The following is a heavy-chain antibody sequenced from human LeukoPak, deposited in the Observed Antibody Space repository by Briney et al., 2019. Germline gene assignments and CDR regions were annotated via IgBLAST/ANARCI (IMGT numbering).Heavy chain of an antibody. Sequence: GGSLRLSCAASGFTFSSYSMNWVRQAPGKGLEWVSYISSISSTIYYADSVKGRFTISRDNAKNSLYLQMNSLRAEDTAVYYCARAELDWFDPWGQGTLVTVSS. CDR2: ISSISSTI. J-gene: IGHJ5*02. CDR3: ARAELDWFDP. CDR1: GFTFSSYS. V-gene: IGHV3-48*01. D-gene: IGHD3-10*01.